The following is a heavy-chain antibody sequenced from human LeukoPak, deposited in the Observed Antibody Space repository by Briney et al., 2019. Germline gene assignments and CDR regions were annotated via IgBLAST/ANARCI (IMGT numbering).Heavy chain of an antibody. CDR3: ARDSTPRDGYNHY. CDR1: GFTFSSYG. V-gene: IGHV3-33*01. CDR2: IWYDGSNK. D-gene: IGHD5-24*01. Sequence: PGGSLRLSCAASGFTFSSYGMHWVRQAPGKGLEWVAVIWYDGSNKYYADSVKGRFTISRDNSKNTLYLQMNSLRAEDTAVYYCARDSTPRDGYNHYWGQGTLVTVSS. J-gene: IGHJ4*02.